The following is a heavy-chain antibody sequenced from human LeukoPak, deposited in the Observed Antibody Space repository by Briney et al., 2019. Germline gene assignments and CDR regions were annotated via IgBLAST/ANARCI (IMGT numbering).Heavy chain of an antibody. Sequence: GGSLRLSCAASGFTFSTYAMHWVRQAPGKGLEWVAVISYDGSNKYYVDSVKGQFTISRDNSKKTLYLQMNSLRSEDTAVYYCARDFQGMDVWGQGTTVTVSS. J-gene: IGHJ6*02. V-gene: IGHV3-30-3*01. CDR1: GFTFSTYA. CDR3: ARDFQGMDV. CDR2: ISYDGSNK.